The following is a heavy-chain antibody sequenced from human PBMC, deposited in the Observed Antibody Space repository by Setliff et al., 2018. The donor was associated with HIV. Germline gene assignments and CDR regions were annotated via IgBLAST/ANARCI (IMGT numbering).Heavy chain of an antibody. CDR1: GGSFSGYY. J-gene: IGHJ4*02. CDR2: INHSGST. V-gene: IGHV4-34*10. D-gene: IGHD5-12*01. CDR3: ARSTPSVGYISEH. Sequence: SEILSLTCAVYGGSFSGYYWSWIRQPPGKGLEWIGEINHSGSTNYSPSLKSRITISRDTSKNQFSLKLNSVTAADAAVYYCARSTPSVGYISEHWGQGTLVTVSS.